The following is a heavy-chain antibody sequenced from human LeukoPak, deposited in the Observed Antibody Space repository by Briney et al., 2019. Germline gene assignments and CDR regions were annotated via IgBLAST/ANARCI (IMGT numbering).Heavy chain of an antibody. J-gene: IGHJ3*02. CDR2: IYHSGST. CDR3: ASSYSKWLPDAFDI. V-gene: IGHV4-4*02. CDR1: GGSISSSNW. Sequence: SETLSLTCAVSGGSISSSNWWSWVRQPPGKGLEWIGEIYHSGSTNYNPSLKSRATISVDTSKNQFSLKLSSVTAADTAVYYCASSYSKWLPDAFDIWGQGTMVTVSS. D-gene: IGHD5-12*01.